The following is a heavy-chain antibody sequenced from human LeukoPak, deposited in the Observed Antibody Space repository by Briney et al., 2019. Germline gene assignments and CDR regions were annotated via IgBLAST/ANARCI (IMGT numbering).Heavy chain of an antibody. CDR2: IYYSGST. J-gene: IGHJ4*02. Sequence: PSETLSLTCAVSGDSISSWYWSWIRQPPGKGLEWIGYIYYSGSTNYNPSLKSRVTISVDTSKNQFSLKLSSVTAADTAVYYCARQYYGSGSYYSHAFDYWGQGTLVTVSS. CDR1: GDSISSWY. CDR3: ARQYYGSGSYYSHAFDY. V-gene: IGHV4-59*08. D-gene: IGHD3-10*01.